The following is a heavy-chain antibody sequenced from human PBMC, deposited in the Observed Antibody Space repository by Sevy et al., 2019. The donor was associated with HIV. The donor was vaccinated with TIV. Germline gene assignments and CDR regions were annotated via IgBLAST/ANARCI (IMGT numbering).Heavy chain of an antibody. V-gene: IGHV4-61*01. J-gene: IGHJ4*02. D-gene: IGHD4-17*01. CDR2: IYYSGST. CDR3: ARVNRDYGDYDDY. Sequence: SETLSLTCTVSGGSVSSGSYYWSWIRQPPGKGLEWIGYIYYSGSTNYNPSLKSRVTISVDTSKNQFSLKLSSVTAADKAVYYCARVNRDYGDYDDYWGQGTLVTVSS. CDR1: GGSVSSGSYY.